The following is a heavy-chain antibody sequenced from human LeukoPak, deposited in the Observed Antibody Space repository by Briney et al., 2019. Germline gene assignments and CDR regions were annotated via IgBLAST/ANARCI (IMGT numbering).Heavy chain of an antibody. J-gene: IGHJ4*02. CDR2: INHSGST. D-gene: IGHD3-9*01. CDR1: GGSFSGYY. CDR3: ALYDILTGYPYDY. Sequence: SSETLSLTCAVYGGSFSGYYWSWIRPPPRKGLEWIGEINHSGSTNYNPSLKSRVTISVDTSKNQFSLKLSSVTAADTAVYYCALYDILTGYPYDYWGQGTLVTVSS. V-gene: IGHV4-34*01.